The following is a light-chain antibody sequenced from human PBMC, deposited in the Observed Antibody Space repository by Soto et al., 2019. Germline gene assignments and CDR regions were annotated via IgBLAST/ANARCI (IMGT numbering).Light chain of an antibody. CDR1: SSDVGGYNY. J-gene: IGLJ2*01. CDR2: EVS. Sequence: QSALTEPASVSGCPGQSITISCTGTSSDVGGYNYVSWYQQHPGKAPKLMIYEVSNRPSGVSNRFSGSKSGNTASLTISGLEAEDEADYYCSSYTSSSTGVVFGGGTKVTVL. V-gene: IGLV2-14*01. CDR3: SSYTSSSTGVV.